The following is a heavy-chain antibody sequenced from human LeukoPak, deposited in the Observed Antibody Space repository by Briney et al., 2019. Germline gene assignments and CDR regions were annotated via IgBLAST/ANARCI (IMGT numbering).Heavy chain of an antibody. CDR1: GGTFSSYA. CDR3: ARSRDYSSSSPLDY. D-gene: IGHD6-13*01. CDR2: INPSGGGT. Sequence: GSSVKVSCKASGGTFSSYAISWVRQAAGQGLEWMGIINPSGGGTSYAQKLQGRVTMTRDTSTSTVYMELSSLRSEDTAVYYCARSRDYSSSSPLDYWGQGTLVTVSS. V-gene: IGHV1-46*01. J-gene: IGHJ4*02.